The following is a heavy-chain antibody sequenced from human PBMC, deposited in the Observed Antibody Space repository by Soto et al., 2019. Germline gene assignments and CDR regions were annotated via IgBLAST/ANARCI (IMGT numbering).Heavy chain of an antibody. D-gene: IGHD3-3*01. CDR2: INHSGST. V-gene: IGHV4-34*01. J-gene: IGHJ6*02. CDR3: ARGRYYDFWSGSSRFIYYYGMDV. CDR1: GGSFSGYY. Sequence: QVQLQQWGAGLLKPSETLSLTCAVYGGSFSGYYWSWIRQPPGKGLEWIGEINHSGSTNYNPSLKSRVTISVDPSKIQFSLKLSSVTAADTAVYYCARGRYYDFWSGSSRFIYYYGMDVWGQGTTVTVSS.